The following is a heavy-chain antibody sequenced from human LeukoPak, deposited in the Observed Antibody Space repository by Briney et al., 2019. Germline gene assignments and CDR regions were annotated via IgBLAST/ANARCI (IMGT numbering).Heavy chain of an antibody. Sequence: KASETLSLTCTVSGGSISSSSYYWGWIRQPPGKGLEWIGSIYYSGSTNYNPSLKSRVTISVDTSRNQFSLKLSSVTAADSAVYYCARHYYNSGWLYYFDYWGQGTLVTVSS. J-gene: IGHJ4*02. CDR3: ARHYYNSGWLYYFDY. CDR1: GGSISSSSYY. V-gene: IGHV4-39*07. D-gene: IGHD6-19*01. CDR2: IYYSGST.